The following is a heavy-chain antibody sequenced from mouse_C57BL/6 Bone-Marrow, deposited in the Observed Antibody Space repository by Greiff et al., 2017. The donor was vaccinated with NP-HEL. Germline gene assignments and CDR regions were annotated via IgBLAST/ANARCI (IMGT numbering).Heavy chain of an antibody. CDR2: IHPNSGST. D-gene: IGHD2-1*01. Sequence: QVQLQQPGAELVKPGASVKLSCKASGYTFTSYWMHWVKQRPGQGLEWIGMIHPNSGSTNYNEKFKSKATLTVDKSSSTAYMQRSSLTSEDSAVYYCERIHYGNYDYYFDYWGQGTTLTVSS. J-gene: IGHJ2*01. V-gene: IGHV1-64*01. CDR3: ERIHYGNYDYYFDY. CDR1: GYTFTSYW.